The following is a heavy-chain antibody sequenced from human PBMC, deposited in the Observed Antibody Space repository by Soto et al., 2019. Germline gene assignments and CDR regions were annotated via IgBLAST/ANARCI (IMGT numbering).Heavy chain of an antibody. D-gene: IGHD3-3*01. V-gene: IGHV5-51*01. J-gene: IGHJ4*02. CDR3: ARTEGRFYDFWSGPDF. CDR1: GYSFTSYW. CDR2: IYPGDSDT. Sequence: PGESLKISCKGSGYSFTSYWIGWVRQMPGKGLEWMGIIYPGDSDTRYSPSFQGQVTISADKSISTAYLQWSSLKASETAMYYCARTEGRFYDFWSGPDFWGQGTLVTVSS.